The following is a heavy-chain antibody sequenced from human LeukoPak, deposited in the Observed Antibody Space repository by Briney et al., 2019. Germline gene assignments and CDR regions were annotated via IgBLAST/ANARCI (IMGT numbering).Heavy chain of an antibody. CDR2: INHSGST. J-gene: IGHJ4*02. CDR3: AGSSGWLLLWY. CDR1: GGSFSGYY. V-gene: IGHV4-34*01. D-gene: IGHD6-19*01. Sequence: PSETLSLTCAVYGGSFSGYYWSWIRQPPGKGLEWIGEINHSGSTNYNPSLKSRVTISVDTSKNQFSLKLSSVTAADTAVYYCAGSSGWLLLWYRGQGTLVTVSS.